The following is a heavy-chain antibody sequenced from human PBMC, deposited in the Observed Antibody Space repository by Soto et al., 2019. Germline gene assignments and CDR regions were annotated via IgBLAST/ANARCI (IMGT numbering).Heavy chain of an antibody. CDR1: GGTFSSYA. CDR2: IIPIFGTA. Sequence: QVQLVQSGAEVKKPGSSVKVSCKASGGTFSSYAISWVRQAPGQGLEWMGGIIPIFGTANYAQKFQGRVTITADEYTSTAYRELSSLRSEDTAVYYCAGGTIKRGGRDFDYWGQGTLVTVSS. CDR3: AGGTIKRGGRDFDY. J-gene: IGHJ4*02. V-gene: IGHV1-69*12. D-gene: IGHD3-16*01.